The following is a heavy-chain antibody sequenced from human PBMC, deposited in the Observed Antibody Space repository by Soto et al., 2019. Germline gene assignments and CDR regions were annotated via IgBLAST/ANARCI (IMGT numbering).Heavy chain of an antibody. CDR2: TYWYAAK. J-gene: IGHJ6*02. D-gene: IGHD2-15*01. Sequence: QITLKESGPTLVKPTQTLTLTCTFSGFSLSTSGVGVAWIRHPPVKALEWLSLTYWYAAKRDRPSLGTRLTVTKDPPRNQGVLSMTNLDSVDPGTYDGAYLPCSVGSCDWFAYSGMDVWGQGATVTVSS. CDR3: AYLPCSVGSCDWFAYSGMDV. CDR1: GFSLSTSGVG. V-gene: IGHV2-5*01.